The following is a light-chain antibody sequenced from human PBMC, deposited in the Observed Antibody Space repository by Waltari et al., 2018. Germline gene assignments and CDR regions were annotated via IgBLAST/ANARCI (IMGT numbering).Light chain of an antibody. V-gene: IGKV4-1*01. CDR2: WAS. CDR1: QSILYSSNAKNY. J-gene: IGKJ1*01. CDR3: QQYYRSRT. Sequence: DLVMTTSPDALAVSLGARATIHCKSSQSILYSSNAKNYLAWYQQKPGQPPKLRIYWASTRESGVPDRFSGSGSGTDFTHTISSLQAEDVAVYYCQQYYRSRTFGQGTKVEIK.